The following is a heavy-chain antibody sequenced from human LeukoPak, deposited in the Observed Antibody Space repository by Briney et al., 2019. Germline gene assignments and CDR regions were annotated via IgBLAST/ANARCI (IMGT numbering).Heavy chain of an antibody. CDR1: GESFSGYY. J-gene: IGHJ6*02. CDR2: INHSGST. D-gene: IGHD6-19*01. CDR3: AKSSGWSTGSGYYGMDV. Sequence: PSETLSLTCAVYGESFSGYYWSWIRQPPGKGLEWIGEINHSGSTNYNPSLKSRVTISVDTSKNQFSLKLSSVTAADTAVYYCAKSSGWSTGSGYYGMDVWGQGTTVTVSS. V-gene: IGHV4-34*01.